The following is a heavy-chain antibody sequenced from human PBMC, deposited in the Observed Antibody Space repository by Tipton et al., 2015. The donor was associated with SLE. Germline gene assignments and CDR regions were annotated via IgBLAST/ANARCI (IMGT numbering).Heavy chain of an antibody. D-gene: IGHD2-2*02. CDR1: GGSISSYY. Sequence: TLSLTCTVSGGSISSYYWNWIRQTPGKGLEWIGYIYDSGSTNYNSSLESRVTISVDTSRSQFSLTLSSVTAADTAVYYCARETLVVPAAIGDYYYYYGMDVWGQGTTVTVSS. CDR2: IYDSGST. J-gene: IGHJ6*02. CDR3: ARETLVVPAAIGDYYYYYGMDV. V-gene: IGHV4-59*01.